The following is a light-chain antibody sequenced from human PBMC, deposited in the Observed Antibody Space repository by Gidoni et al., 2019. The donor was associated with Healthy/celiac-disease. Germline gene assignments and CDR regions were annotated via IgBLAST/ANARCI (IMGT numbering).Light chain of an antibody. Sequence: DIVMTQSPLSLPVTPGEPASISCRSSQSLLHSNGYNYLDWYLQKPGQSPQLLIYLGSNRASGVPDRFSGSGSGTDFTLKINRVEAEDVGVYYCMQALQTPPWTFXQXTKVEIK. J-gene: IGKJ1*01. CDR2: LGS. CDR3: MQALQTPPWT. V-gene: IGKV2-28*01. CDR1: QSLLHSNGYNY.